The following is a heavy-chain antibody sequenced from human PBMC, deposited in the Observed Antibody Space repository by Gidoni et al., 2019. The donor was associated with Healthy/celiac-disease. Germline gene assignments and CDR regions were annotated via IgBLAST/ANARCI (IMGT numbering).Heavy chain of an antibody. V-gene: IGHV1-46*01. D-gene: IGHD3-22*01. CDR1: GYTFTSYY. J-gene: IGHJ4*02. CDR3: AREWGYYDSSGYY. Sequence: QVQLVQSGAEVKKPGASVKVSCKASGYTFTSYYMHWVRQDPGQGLEWMGIIHPRGGSTSYAKKFQGRVTMTRDTSTSTVYMELSSLRSEDTAVYYCAREWGYYDSSGYYWGQGTLVTVSS. CDR2: IHPRGGST.